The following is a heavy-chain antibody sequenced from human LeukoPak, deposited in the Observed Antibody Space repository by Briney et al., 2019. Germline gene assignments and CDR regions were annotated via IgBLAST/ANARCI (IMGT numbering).Heavy chain of an antibody. CDR3: ANTRGYSYGYIDY. CDR2: IRYDGSNK. V-gene: IGHV3-30*02. CDR1: GFTFSSYG. J-gene: IGHJ4*02. D-gene: IGHD5-18*01. Sequence: PGGSLRLSCAASGFTFSSYGMHWVRQAPGKGLEWVAFIRYDGSNKYYADSVKGRFTISRDHSKNTLYLQMNSLRAEDTAVYYCANTRGYSYGYIDYWGQGTLVTVSS.